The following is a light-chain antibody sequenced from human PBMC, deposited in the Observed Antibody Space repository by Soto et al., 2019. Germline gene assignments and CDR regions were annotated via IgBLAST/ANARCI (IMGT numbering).Light chain of an antibody. Sequence: EIVMTQSPATLSVSPGERATLSCRASQSVNSNLAWYQQKPGQAPRLLIYGASTSATGVPARFSGSGSGTEFTLSVSSLQSEDFAVYFCQQYNNWPTCGQGTKVEIK. CDR2: GAS. CDR1: QSVNSN. J-gene: IGKJ1*01. CDR3: QQYNNWPT. V-gene: IGKV3-15*01.